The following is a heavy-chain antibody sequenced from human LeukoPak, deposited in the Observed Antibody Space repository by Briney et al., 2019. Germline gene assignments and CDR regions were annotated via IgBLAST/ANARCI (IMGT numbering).Heavy chain of an antibody. D-gene: IGHD6-13*01. CDR3: AKDFLPGYSSTWSYYFDY. J-gene: IGHJ4*02. V-gene: IGHV3-30*02. CDR1: GFTFSSYG. Sequence: GGSLRLSCAASGFTFSSYGMHWVRQAPGKGLEWVAFIRYDGSNKYYAGSVKGRFTISRDNSKNTLYLQMNSLRAEDTAVYYCAKDFLPGYSSTWSYYFDYWGQGILVTVSS. CDR2: IRYDGSNK.